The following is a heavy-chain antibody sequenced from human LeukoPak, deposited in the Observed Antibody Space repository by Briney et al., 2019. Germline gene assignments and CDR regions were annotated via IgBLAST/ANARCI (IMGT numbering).Heavy chain of an antibody. CDR3: ARGDQVWHF. V-gene: IGHV1-2*02. J-gene: IGHJ4*02. Sequence: ASVKVSCKASGYSFTDGYMHWVRQAPGQGPEWMGWIHPNSGGTNYAQKFQGRVALTRDTSIRTAYMELTGLRSDDTAVYFCARGDQVWHFWGQGTLVTVSS. CDR1: GYSFTDGY. CDR2: IHPNSGGT.